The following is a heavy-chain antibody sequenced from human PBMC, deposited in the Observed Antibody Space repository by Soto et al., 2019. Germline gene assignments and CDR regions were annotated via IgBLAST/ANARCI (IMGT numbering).Heavy chain of an antibody. CDR1: GVTFGSYD. Sequence: GGSQRLSCAASGVTFGSYDVHWVRQATGKGLEWVSAIGTAGDTYYPGSVKGRFTISRENAKNSLYLQMNSLRAGDTAVYYCARSPPGGYHYYSGLDVWGQGTTVTVSS. CDR3: ARSPPGGYHYYSGLDV. J-gene: IGHJ6*02. CDR2: IGTAGDT. V-gene: IGHV3-13*04. D-gene: IGHD3-22*01.